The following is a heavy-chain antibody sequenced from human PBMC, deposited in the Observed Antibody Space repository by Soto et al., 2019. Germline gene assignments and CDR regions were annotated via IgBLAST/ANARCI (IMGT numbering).Heavy chain of an antibody. Sequence: EVQLVETGGGLIQPGGSLRLSCAASGFTVSNKYMSWVRQAPGKGLEWISVIFSGGETYYADSVKGRFTISRDNSKNTLYLQMSSLRADDTAMYYCARGGSGYYYGLDVWGHGTTVTVSS. CDR1: GFTVSNKY. CDR3: ARGGSGYYYGLDV. D-gene: IGHD3-10*01. J-gene: IGHJ6*02. V-gene: IGHV3-53*02. CDR2: IFSGGET.